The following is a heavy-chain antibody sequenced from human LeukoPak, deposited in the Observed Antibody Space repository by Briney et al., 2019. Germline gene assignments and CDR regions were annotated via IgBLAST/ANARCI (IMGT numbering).Heavy chain of an antibody. V-gene: IGHV1-3*01. D-gene: IGHD6-6*01. J-gene: IGHJ5*02. CDR3: ARAMGPIAARLNPTEGFDP. Sequence: KFQGRVTITRDTSASTAYMELSSLRSEDTAVYYCARAMGPIAARLNPTEGFDPWGQGTLVTVSS.